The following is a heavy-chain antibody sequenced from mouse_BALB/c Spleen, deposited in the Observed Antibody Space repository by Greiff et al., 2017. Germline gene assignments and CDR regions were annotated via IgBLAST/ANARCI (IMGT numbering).Heavy chain of an antibody. CDR1: GFTFSSYG. J-gene: IGHJ4*01. V-gene: IGHV5-6*01. CDR3: ARQEYDAMDY. Sequence: EVNVVESGGDLVKPGGSLKLSCAASGFTFSSYGMSWVRQTPDKRLEWVATISSGGSYTYYPDSVKGRFTISRDNAKNTLYLQMSSLKSEDTAMYYCARQEYDAMDYWGQGTSVTVSS. CDR2: ISSGGSYT.